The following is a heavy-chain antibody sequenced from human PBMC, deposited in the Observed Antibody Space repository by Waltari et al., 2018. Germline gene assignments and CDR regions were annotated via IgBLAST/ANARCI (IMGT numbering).Heavy chain of an antibody. V-gene: IGHV4-39*01. D-gene: IGHD3-16*01. CDR1: GDSVSSDTHY. CDR3: GRGGPSATYYYYYMDV. J-gene: IGHJ6*03. CDR2: VYYSGNT. Sequence: QVLLQESGPGLIKPSETLSLTCTVSGDSVSSDTHYWGWIRQPPGEGLEWIGSVYYSGNTYCNPSLGSRVSIFAATSKNQFSLRLTSVTAADTAVYYCGRGGPSATYYYYYMDVWGRGITVTVSS.